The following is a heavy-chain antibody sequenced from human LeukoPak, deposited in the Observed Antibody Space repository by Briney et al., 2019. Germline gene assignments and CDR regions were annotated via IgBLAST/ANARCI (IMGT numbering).Heavy chain of an antibody. J-gene: IGHJ4*02. Sequence: GGSLRLSCAASGVTFSSYAMSWVRQAPGKGLEWVSAISGSGGSTYYADSVKGRFTISRDNSKNTLYLQMNSLRAEDTAVYYCAKDLYYDSSGYYEWGQGTLVTVSS. CDR2: ISGSGGST. CDR1: GVTFSSYA. D-gene: IGHD3-22*01. CDR3: AKDLYYDSSGYYE. V-gene: IGHV3-23*01.